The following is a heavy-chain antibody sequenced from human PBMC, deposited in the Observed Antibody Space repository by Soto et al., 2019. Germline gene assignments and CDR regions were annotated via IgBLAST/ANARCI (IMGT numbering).Heavy chain of an antibody. D-gene: IGHD3-9*01. CDR3: ARGVGSSPPRY. CDR1: GGSISVYY. CDR2: LYDNGSP. Sequence: SETLYLTCTISGGSISVYYWIWIRQSPRQGLEWIGYLYDNGSPYYSPSLKSRVTISADTSKNQISLKLTSATAAETAVYYCARGVGSSPPRYWGRGTLVTVSS. J-gene: IGHJ4*02. V-gene: IGHV4-59*01.